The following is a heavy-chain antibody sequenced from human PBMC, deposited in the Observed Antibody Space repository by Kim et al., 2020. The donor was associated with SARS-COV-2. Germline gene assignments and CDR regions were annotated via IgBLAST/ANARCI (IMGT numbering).Heavy chain of an antibody. V-gene: IGHV3-48*02. D-gene: IGHD4-17*01. CDR1: GFTFSSYS. Sequence: GGSLRLSCAASGFTFSSYSMNWVRQAPGKGLEWVSYISSSTITIYYADSVKGRFTISRDNAKNSLYLQMNSLRDEDTAVYYCARERDYYGDLNWFDPWGQGTLVTVSS. CDR3: ARERDYYGDLNWFDP. J-gene: IGHJ5*02. CDR2: ISSSTITI.